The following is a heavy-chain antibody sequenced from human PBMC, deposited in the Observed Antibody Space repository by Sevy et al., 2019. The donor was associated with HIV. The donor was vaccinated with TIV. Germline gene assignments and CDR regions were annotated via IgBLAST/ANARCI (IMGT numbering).Heavy chain of an antibody. V-gene: IGHV3-48*02. D-gene: IGHD3-10*01. CDR1: GFRFRDYR. Sequence: GGSLRLSCAASGFRFRDYRMNWVRQAPGKGLEWVSYITSSSNTINYADSVKGRFTISRDNGRNSLYLQINSLRHEDTAVYDCARDRGRGEVALDLWGHGTLVTVSS. CDR2: ITSSSNTI. J-gene: IGHJ5*02. CDR3: ARDRGRGEVALDL.